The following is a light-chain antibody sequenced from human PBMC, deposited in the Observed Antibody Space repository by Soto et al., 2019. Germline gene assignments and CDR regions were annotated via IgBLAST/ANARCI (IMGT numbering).Light chain of an antibody. CDR1: QGISSY. V-gene: IGKV1-8*01. J-gene: IGKJ1*01. CDR2: AAS. Sequence: AIRMTQSPSSLSASTGDRVTITCRASQGISSYLAWYQQKPGKAPKLLIYAASTLQSGVPSRFSGSGSGTDFTITISCLQPEDFATYYCQQYYSYLGTFGQGTKVEIK. CDR3: QQYYSYLGT.